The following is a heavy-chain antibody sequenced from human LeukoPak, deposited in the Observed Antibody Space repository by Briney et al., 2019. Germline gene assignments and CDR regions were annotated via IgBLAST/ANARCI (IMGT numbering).Heavy chain of an antibody. Sequence: GASVKVSCKASGGTFSSYAISWARQAPGQGLEWMGGITPIFGTANYAQKFQGRVTITTDESTSTAYMELSSLRSEDTAVYYCAREMTTVTHGYYYYYMDVWGKGTTVTVSS. J-gene: IGHJ6*03. V-gene: IGHV1-69*05. CDR3: AREMTTVTHGYYYYYMDV. CDR2: ITPIFGTA. D-gene: IGHD4-11*01. CDR1: GGTFSSYA.